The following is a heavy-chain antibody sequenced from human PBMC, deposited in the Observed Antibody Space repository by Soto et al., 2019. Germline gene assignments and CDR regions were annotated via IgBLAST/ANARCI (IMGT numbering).Heavy chain of an antibody. CDR2: LSFDGSEK. D-gene: IGHD4-17*01. Sequence: QVQLVESGGGVVQPGRSLRLSCGASGFTFNNSGMHWVRQVPGKGLEWVAVLSFDGSEKYYADSVKGRFTISRDNSKNTLYLKMNSLRIEDAAVYHCVKDRVPGAYGHYYGMDVWGQGNTVTVSS. V-gene: IGHV3-30*18. J-gene: IGHJ6*02. CDR3: VKDRVPGAYGHYYGMDV. CDR1: GFTFNNSG.